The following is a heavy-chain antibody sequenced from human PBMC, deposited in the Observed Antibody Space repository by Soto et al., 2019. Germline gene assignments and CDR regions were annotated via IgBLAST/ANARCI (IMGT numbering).Heavy chain of an antibody. Sequence: EVQLLDSGGDLVQPGGSLRLSCAASGFTFSSYTMNWVRQAPGKGLEWVSAISGSGSSTYYADFAKGRFTISRDNSKNTVYLQMTSLKVEDTAVYYCAKPPGLFLPATATFDYWGQGTLVTVSS. CDR2: ISGSGSST. CDR3: AKPPGLFLPATATFDY. V-gene: IGHV3-23*01. D-gene: IGHD1-26*01. J-gene: IGHJ4*02. CDR1: GFTFSSYT.